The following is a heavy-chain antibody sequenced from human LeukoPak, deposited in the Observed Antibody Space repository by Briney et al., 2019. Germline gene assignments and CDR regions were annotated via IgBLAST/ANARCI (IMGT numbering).Heavy chain of an antibody. CDR3: AREGTSYDILTGYYIDWYFDL. CDR2: INPNSGGT. J-gene: IGHJ2*01. D-gene: IGHD3-9*01. V-gene: IGHV1-2*02. Sequence: ASVKVSCKASGYTFTGYYMHWVRQAPGQGLEWMGWINPNSGGTNYAQKFQGRVTMTRDTSISTAYMELSRLRSDDTAVYYCAREGTSYDILTGYYIDWYFDLWGRGTLVTVSS. CDR1: GYTFTGYY.